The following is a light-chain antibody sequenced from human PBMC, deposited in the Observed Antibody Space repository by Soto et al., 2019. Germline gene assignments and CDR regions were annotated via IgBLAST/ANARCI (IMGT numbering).Light chain of an antibody. Sequence: QSVLTQPASVSGSPGQSITVSCTGSSSDFGDDKYVSWYQQQPGKGPNLLIYGVNSRPSGISNRFSGSKSGNTATLTISGLQVEDEADYCCGSCTPSRIWVVGGGTTLTVL. CDR2: GVN. CDR1: SSDFGDDKY. V-gene: IGLV2-14*01. J-gene: IGLJ3*02. CDR3: GSCTPSRIWV.